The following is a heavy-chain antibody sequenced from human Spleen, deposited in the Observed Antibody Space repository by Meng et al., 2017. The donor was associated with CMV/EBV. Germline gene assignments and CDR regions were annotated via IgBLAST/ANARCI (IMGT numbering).Heavy chain of an antibody. CDR3: ARRSGGGYYHEGAFDI. J-gene: IGHJ3*02. CDR1: GYSFTSYW. V-gene: IGHV5-51*01. Sequence: GGSLRLSCKGSGYSFTSYWIGWVRQMPGKGLEWMGIIYPGDSDTRYSPSFQGQVTISADKSISTAYLQWSSLKASDTAMYYCARRSGGGYYHEGAFDIWGQGTMVTVSS. D-gene: IGHD3-22*01. CDR2: IYPGDSDT.